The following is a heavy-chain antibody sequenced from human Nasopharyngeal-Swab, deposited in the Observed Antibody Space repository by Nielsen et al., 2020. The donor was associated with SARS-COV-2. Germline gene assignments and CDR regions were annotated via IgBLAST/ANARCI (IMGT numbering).Heavy chain of an antibody. V-gene: IGHV2-5*02. CDR2: IYWDDDK. Sequence: SGPTLVKPTQTLTLTCTFSGFSLSTSGVGVGWIRQPPGKALEWLALIYWDDDKRYSPSLKSRLTITKDTSKNQVVLTMTNMDPVDTATYYCAHSRGITIFGVVIKDWFDPWGQGTLVTVSS. CDR1: GFSLSTSGVG. D-gene: IGHD3-3*01. J-gene: IGHJ5*02. CDR3: AHSRGITIFGVVIKDWFDP.